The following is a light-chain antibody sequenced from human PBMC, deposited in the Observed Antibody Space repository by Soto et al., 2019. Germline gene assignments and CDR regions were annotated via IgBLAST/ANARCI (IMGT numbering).Light chain of an antibody. CDR3: QQRSNWIT. V-gene: IGKV3-11*01. J-gene: IGKJ5*01. Sequence: EIVLTQSPGTLSLSPCERGTLSCRASQSVSSYLAWYQQKPGQAPRLLIYDASNRATGIPARFSGSGSGTDFTLTISSLEPEDFAVYYCQQRSNWITFGQGTRLET. CDR1: QSVSSY. CDR2: DAS.